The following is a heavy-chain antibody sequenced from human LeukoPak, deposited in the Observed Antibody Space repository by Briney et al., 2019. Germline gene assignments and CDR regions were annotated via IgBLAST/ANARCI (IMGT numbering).Heavy chain of an antibody. J-gene: IGHJ4*02. CDR2: ISGSGGST. CDR3: AKEGYSYGYTYYFDY. CDR1: GFTFSSYA. D-gene: IGHD5-18*01. V-gene: IGHV3-23*01. Sequence: GGTLRLSCAASGFTFSSYAMSWVRQAPGKGLEWVSAISGSGGSTYYADSVKGRFTISRDNSKNTLYLQMNSLRAEDTAVYYCAKEGYSYGYTYYFDYWGQGTLVTVSS.